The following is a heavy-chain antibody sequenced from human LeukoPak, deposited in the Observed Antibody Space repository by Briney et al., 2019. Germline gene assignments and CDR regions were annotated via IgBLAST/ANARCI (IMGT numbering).Heavy chain of an antibody. CDR1: GGTFSSYA. CDR3: ARVLNLRNYYGSGSFDY. D-gene: IGHD3-10*01. Sequence: SVKVSCKASGGTFSSYAISWVRQAPGQGLEWMGGIIPIFGTANYAQKFQGRVTITADESTSTAYMELSSLRSEDTAVYYRARVLNLRNYYGSGSFDYWGQGTLVTVSS. V-gene: IGHV1-69*13. J-gene: IGHJ4*02. CDR2: IIPIFGTA.